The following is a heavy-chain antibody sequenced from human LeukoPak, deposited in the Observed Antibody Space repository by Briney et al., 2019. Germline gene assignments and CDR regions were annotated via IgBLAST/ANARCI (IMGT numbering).Heavy chain of an antibody. CDR2: IYYSGSA. V-gene: IGHV4-59*08. CDR1: GGSISSYY. D-gene: IGHD3-22*01. J-gene: IGHJ4*02. CDR3: ARHIDYYDSSGLIDY. Sequence: SETLSLTCTVSGGSISSYYWSWIRQPPGKGLEWIGYIYYSGSANYNPSLKSRVTISVDTSKNQFSLKLSSVTAADTAVYYCARHIDYYDSSGLIDYWGQGTLVTVSS.